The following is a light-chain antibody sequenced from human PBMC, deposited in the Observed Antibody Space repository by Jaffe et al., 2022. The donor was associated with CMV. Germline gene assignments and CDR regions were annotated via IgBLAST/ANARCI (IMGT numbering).Light chain of an antibody. CDR2: DAS. CDR1: QGISTA. V-gene: IGKV1D-13*01. J-gene: IGKJ4*01. Sequence: AIQLTQSPSSLSASVGDRVTITCRASQGISTALAWYQQKPGKAPNLLIYDASTLKSGVPSRFGGSGSGTDFTLTISSLQPEDFATYYCQQFNNYPQTFGGGTKVEIK. CDR3: QQFNNYPQT.